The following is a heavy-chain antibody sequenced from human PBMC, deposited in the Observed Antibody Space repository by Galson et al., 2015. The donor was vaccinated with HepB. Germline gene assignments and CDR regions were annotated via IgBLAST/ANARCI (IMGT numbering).Heavy chain of an antibody. V-gene: IGHV1-2*04. Sequence: SVKVSCKASGYTFTGYYMHWVRQAPGQGLEWMGWINPNSGGTNYAQKFQGWVTMTRDTSISTAYMELSRLRSDDTAVYYCARDRGGSYEGVFDYWGQGTLVTVSS. J-gene: IGHJ4*02. CDR3: ARDRGGSYEGVFDY. CDR1: GYTFTGYY. CDR2: INPNSGGT. D-gene: IGHD1-26*01.